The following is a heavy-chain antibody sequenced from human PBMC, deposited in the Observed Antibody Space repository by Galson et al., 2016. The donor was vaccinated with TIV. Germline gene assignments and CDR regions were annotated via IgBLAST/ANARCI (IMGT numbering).Heavy chain of an antibody. CDR2: IAGDDDK. D-gene: IGHD4/OR15-4a*01. CDR3: ARMPFCSGIWCYLREAFDV. CDR1: GFSLSTNGMR. Sequence: PALVKPTQTLTLTCTFSGFSLSTNGMRVSWIRQPPGKALEWLARIAGDDDKFYSASLKTRLTISKDTSKNQVVLTMTSMDPVDTATYYCARMPFCSGIWCYLREAFDVWGQGTMVTVSS. V-gene: IGHV2-70*04. J-gene: IGHJ3*01.